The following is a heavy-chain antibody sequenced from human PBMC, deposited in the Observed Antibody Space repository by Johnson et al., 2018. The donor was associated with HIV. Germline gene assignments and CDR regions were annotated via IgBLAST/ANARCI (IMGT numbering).Heavy chain of an antibody. V-gene: IGHV3-66*01. CDR1: GFTVSSNY. D-gene: IGHD6-13*01. J-gene: IGHJ3*02. CDR3: ARDLVGVVAAAGPVGDASDI. Sequence: VQLVESGGGLAQPGGSLRLSCPASGFTVSSNYMNWVRQAPAKGLEWVSVIHSGGRTYYADSVKGTLTIYRDTSKNTLYLQMSSLRVEDTAVYYCARDLVGVVAAAGPVGDASDIWGQGTMVTVSS. CDR2: IHSGGRT.